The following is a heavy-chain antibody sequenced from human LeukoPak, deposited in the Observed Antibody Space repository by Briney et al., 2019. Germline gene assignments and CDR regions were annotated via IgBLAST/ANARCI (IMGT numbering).Heavy chain of an antibody. CDR1: GASMSISNGYY. CDR3: ARHIRRQQLNWFQP. J-gene: IGHJ5*01. CDR2: IYYNGTT. Sequence: AETLSLTCTVSGASMSISNGYYSRWTRQPPGEGLAWIGTIYYNGTTYYNPSIKSRDTISVDPSKNQFSLTLSSVTAADTAVYYCARHIRRQQLNWFQPWGQGTGVRVSS. V-gene: IGHV4-39*01. D-gene: IGHD4-11*01.